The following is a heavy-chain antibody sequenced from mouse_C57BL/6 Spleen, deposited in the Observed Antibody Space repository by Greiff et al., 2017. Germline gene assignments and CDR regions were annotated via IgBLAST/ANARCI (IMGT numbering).Heavy chain of an antibody. J-gene: IGHJ2*01. CDR2: IYPGSGNT. CDR1: GYTFTDYY. Sequence: VQLQQSGAELVRPGASVKLSCKASGYTFTDYYINWVKQRPGQGLEWIARIYPGSGNTYYNEKFKGKATLTAEKSSSTAYMQLSSLTSEDSAVYFCARARDGYYFFDYWGQGTTLTVSS. D-gene: IGHD2-3*01. V-gene: IGHV1-76*01. CDR3: ARARDGYYFFDY.